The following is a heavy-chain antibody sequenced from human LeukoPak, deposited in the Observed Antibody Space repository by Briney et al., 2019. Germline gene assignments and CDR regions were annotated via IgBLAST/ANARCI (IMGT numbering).Heavy chain of an antibody. CDR2: INPNSGGT. D-gene: IGHD3-10*01. Sequence: ASVKVSCKASGYTFTAYAMIWVRQAPGQGLEWMGWINPNSGGTNYAQKFQGRVTMTRDTSISTAYMELSRLRSDDTAVYYCARDSGLSLPADYWGQGTLVTVSS. V-gene: IGHV1-2*02. J-gene: IGHJ4*02. CDR1: GYTFTAYA. CDR3: ARDSGLSLPADY.